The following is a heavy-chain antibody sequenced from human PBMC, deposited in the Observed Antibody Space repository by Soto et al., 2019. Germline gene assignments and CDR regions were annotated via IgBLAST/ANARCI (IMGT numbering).Heavy chain of an antibody. J-gene: IGHJ5*02. CDR3: AREHYGTGWFDP. D-gene: IGHD1-1*01. CDR1: GYTFTSYD. Sequence: ASVKVSCKASGYTFTSYDINWVRQATGQGLEWMGWMNPNSGNTGYAQKFQGRVTMTRNTSISTAYMELSSLRSEDTAVYYCAREHYGTGWFDPWGQGTLVTVSS. CDR2: MNPNSGNT. V-gene: IGHV1-8*01.